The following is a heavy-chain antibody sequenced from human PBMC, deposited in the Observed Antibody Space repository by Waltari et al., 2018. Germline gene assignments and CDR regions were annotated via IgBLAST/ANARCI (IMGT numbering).Heavy chain of an antibody. D-gene: IGHD3-10*01. CDR1: GYTFTGYY. CDR2: NNPNSGGT. CDR3: ARQMVQGVVRDYYYYGMDV. J-gene: IGHJ6*02. V-gene: IGHV1-2*06. Sequence: QVQLVQSGAEVKKPGASVKVSCKASGYTFTGYYMHWVRQAPGQGLEWMGRNNPNSGGTNYAQKFQGRVTMTRDTSISTAYMELSRLRSDDTAVYYCARQMVQGVVRDYYYYGMDVWGQGTTVTVSS.